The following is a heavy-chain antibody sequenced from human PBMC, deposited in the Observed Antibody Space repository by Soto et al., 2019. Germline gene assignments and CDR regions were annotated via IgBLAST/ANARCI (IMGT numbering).Heavy chain of an antibody. V-gene: IGHV1-18*01. CDR1: GYTFSSYH. Sequence: QIQLVQSGAEVKKPGASVKVSCKASGYTFSSYHITWVRQAPGQGLEWMGWISAYNGNTNYAQNLQGRVTMTTDPSTSTAYMELRSLRSDDTAVFYCARDLPPVDYWGQGTLVTVSP. CDR3: ARDLPPVDY. J-gene: IGHJ4*02. CDR2: ISAYNGNT.